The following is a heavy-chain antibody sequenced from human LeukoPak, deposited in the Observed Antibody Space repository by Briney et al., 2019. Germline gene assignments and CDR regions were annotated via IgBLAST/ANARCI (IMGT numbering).Heavy chain of an antibody. J-gene: IGHJ4*02. Sequence: GGSLRLSCAASGFTFSTYSMSWVRQAPGKGLEWVANIKEDGSEKYYVDSVRGRFTISRDNAKNSMYLQMNSPRAEDTAVYYCARDRRRFVYWGQGTLVTVSS. CDR1: GFTFSTYS. V-gene: IGHV3-7*01. D-gene: IGHD3-16*01. CDR2: IKEDGSEK. CDR3: ARDRRRFVY.